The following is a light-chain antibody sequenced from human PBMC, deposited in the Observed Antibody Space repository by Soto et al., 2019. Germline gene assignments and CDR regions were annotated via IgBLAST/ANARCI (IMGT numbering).Light chain of an antibody. Sequence: SYELTQPPSVSVAPGKTATITCGGDNIGSKGVHWYQQKPVQAPVPVISYGTDRPSGIPERFSGSNSGDTATLTISRVEAGDEADYYCQVWDGSSEHPVFGEGTKLTVL. V-gene: IGLV3-21*04. CDR1: NIGSKG. CDR2: YGT. J-gene: IGLJ2*01. CDR3: QVWDGSSEHPV.